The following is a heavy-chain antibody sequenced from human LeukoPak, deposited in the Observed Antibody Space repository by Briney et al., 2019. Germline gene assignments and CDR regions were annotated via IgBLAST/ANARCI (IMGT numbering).Heavy chain of an antibody. J-gene: IGHJ5*02. CDR1: GYTFTSYD. V-gene: IGHV1-8*01. D-gene: IGHD3-10*01. CDR3: ERGPYHLWFGDLGWFDP. Sequence: ASVKVSCKASGYTFTSYDINWVRQATGQGLEWMGWMNPNSGNTGYAQKFQGRVTMTRNTSISTAYMELSSLRSEDTAVYYCERGPYHLWFGDLGWFDPWGQGTLVTVSS. CDR2: MNPNSGNT.